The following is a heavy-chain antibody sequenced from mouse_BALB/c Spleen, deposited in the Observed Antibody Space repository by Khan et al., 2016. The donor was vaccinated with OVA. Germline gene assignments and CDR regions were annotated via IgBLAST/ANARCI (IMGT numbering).Heavy chain of an antibody. D-gene: IGHD2-13*01. J-gene: IGHJ4*01. CDR2: IWAGGST. V-gene: IGHV2-9*02. Sequence: QVQLQQPGPGLVAPSQSLSITCSVSGFSLITYGVHWVRQSPGKGLEWLGIIWAGGSTNYNSALLSRLSISKDNSKSQAFLKMNSLQTDDTAMYYCGRATAYYGDYEAMDYWGKGTSVTVSS. CDR1: GFSLITYG. CDR3: GRATAYYGDYEAMDY.